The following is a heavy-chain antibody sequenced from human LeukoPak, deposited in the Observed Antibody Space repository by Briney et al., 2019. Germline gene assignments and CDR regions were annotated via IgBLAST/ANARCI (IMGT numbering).Heavy chain of an antibody. J-gene: IGHJ5*02. D-gene: IGHD3-10*01. CDR2: INHSGST. V-gene: IGHV4-34*01. CDR1: GGSFSGWY. Sequence: SETLSLTCAVYGGSFSGWYWNWIRQPPGKGLEWIGEINHSGSTNYKPSLKSRVTISLDTPRNQFSLRLSSVTAADTAVYFCARGIREANNWFDPWGQGTLVTVSS. CDR3: ARGIREANNWFDP.